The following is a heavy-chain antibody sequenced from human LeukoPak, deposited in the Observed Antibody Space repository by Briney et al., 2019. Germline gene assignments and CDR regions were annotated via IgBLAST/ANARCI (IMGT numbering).Heavy chain of an antibody. CDR3: ARVGLYDSSPEYYFDY. J-gene: IGHJ4*02. CDR2: IYTSGST. V-gene: IGHV4-4*09. D-gene: IGHD3-22*01. Sequence: SETLSFTCTVSGGSISSYYWSWIRQPPGKGLEWIGYIYTSGSTNYNPSLKSRVTISVDTSKNQFSLKLSSVTAADTAVYYCARVGLYDSSPEYYFDYWGQGTLVTVSS. CDR1: GGSISSYY.